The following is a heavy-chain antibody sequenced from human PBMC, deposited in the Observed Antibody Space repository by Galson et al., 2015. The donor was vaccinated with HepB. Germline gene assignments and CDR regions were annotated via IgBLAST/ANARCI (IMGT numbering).Heavy chain of an antibody. Sequence: TLSLTCAVYGGSFSGYFWGWIRQPPGKGLEWIGEINQSGSTNYNPSLKSRVTISVDTSTNQFSLELSSVTAADTAVYYCAVQEGDRDDFWGQGTQVTVSS. J-gene: IGHJ4*02. V-gene: IGHV4-34*01. CDR1: GGSFSGYF. CDR2: INQSGST. D-gene: IGHD3-16*01. CDR3: AVQEGDRDDF.